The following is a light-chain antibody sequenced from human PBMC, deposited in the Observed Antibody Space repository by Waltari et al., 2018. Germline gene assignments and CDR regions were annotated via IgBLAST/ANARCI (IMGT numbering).Light chain of an antibody. CDR3: QAWDPTSHVT. CDR2: EDA. Sequence: SYELTQPPSVSVSPGQTASIPCSGDGLGNKYVSWFQQRPGQSPVLVIYEDAKRPSGVPARISGSNSENMATLTISGTLATDEADYYCQAWDPTSHVTFGGGTKLTVL. CDR1: GLGNKY. V-gene: IGLV3-1*01. J-gene: IGLJ2*01.